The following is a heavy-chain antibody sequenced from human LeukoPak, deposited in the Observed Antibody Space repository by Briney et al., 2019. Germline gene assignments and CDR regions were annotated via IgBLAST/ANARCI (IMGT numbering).Heavy chain of an antibody. CDR3: AKLRASSWDPFDY. V-gene: IGHV3-23*01. Sequence: GGSLRLSCAASGFTFSSYAMSWVRQAPGKGLEWVSSISNSGDNTYYADSVKGRSTISRDRSKNTLYSQMNSLRAEDSAIYYCAKLRASSWDPFDYWGQGTLVTVSS. D-gene: IGHD6-13*01. CDR1: GFTFSSYA. J-gene: IGHJ4*02. CDR2: ISNSGDNT.